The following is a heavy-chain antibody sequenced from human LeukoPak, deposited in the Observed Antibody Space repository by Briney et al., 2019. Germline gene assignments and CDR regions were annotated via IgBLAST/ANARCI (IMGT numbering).Heavy chain of an antibody. V-gene: IGHV4-34*01. CDR1: GGSFSGYY. Sequence: PSETLSLTCAVYGGSFSGYYWSWIRQPPGKGLEWIREINHSGSTNYNPSLKSRVTISVDTSKNQFSLKLSSVTAADTAVYYCARGRLSSSWPFDYWGQGTLVTVSS. CDR3: ARGRLSSSWPFDY. D-gene: IGHD6-13*01. J-gene: IGHJ4*02. CDR2: INHSGST.